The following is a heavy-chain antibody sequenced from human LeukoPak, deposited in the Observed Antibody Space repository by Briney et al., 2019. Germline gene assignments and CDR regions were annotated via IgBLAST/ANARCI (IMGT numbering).Heavy chain of an antibody. CDR2: ISSSGSTM. V-gene: IGHV3-11*01. CDR1: GFTFSAYY. CDR3: ARDGATVTYDY. Sequence: GGSLRLSCAASGFTFSAYYLSWIRQAPGKRLEWVSYISSSGSTMYYADSVKGRFTISRDNAKNSLYLQMNSLRAEDTAVYYCARDGATVTYDYWGQGTLVTVSS. J-gene: IGHJ4*02. D-gene: IGHD4-17*01.